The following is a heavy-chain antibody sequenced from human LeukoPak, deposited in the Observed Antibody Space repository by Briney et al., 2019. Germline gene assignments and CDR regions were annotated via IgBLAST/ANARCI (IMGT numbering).Heavy chain of an antibody. V-gene: IGHV4-39*07. J-gene: IGHJ4*02. Sequence: SETLSLTCSVSGGSVSTGTYLWGWIRQAPGKGLEWIGSIFYRGTTYYTPSLKSRVIISLDTSKNQFSLKMTSMTAADTAVYYCARGGAWVSSPTYYWGQGTLVTVSS. D-gene: IGHD3-16*01. CDR3: ARGGAWVSSPTYY. CDR1: GGSVSTGTYL. CDR2: IFYRGTT.